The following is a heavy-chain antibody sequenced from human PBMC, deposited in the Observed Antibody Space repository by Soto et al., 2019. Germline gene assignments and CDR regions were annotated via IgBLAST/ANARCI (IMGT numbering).Heavy chain of an antibody. J-gene: IGHJ4*02. V-gene: IGHV3-48*02. CDR1: GFTFTSHN. Sequence: EVQLVESGGGLVQPGGSLRLSCAASGFTFTSHNMAWVRQAPGKGLVWVSYIRGSGDTIYYADSVRGRFTISRDNAKDSLYLQMNSLRDEDTAVYYCARDPAVGSSGWYYFDYWGQGALVTVSS. CDR2: IRGSGDTI. CDR3: ARDPAVGSSGWYYFDY. D-gene: IGHD6-19*01.